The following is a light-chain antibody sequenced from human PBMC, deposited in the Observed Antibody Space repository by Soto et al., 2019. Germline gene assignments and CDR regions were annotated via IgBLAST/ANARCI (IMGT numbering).Light chain of an antibody. Sequence: DIPLTQSPSFLSASVGDRVTITCRASQGLSSDLAWYQQKPGKAPKLLIYAASTLQSGVPSRFSGSGSGTEFTLTISSLQPEDFATCYCQQLNSYPITFGQGTRLEIK. CDR1: QGLSSD. CDR2: AAS. V-gene: IGKV1-9*01. J-gene: IGKJ5*01. CDR3: QQLNSYPIT.